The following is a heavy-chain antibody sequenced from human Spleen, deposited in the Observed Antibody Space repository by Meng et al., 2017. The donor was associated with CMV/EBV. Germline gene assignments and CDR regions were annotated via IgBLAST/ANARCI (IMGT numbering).Heavy chain of an antibody. V-gene: IGHV1-69*10. CDR3: ARKQRYCSSTSQDCHYYYYGMDV. CDR1: GGTFSSYA. J-gene: IGHJ6*02. Sequence: SVKVSCKASGGTFSSYAISWVRQAPGQGLEWMGGIIPILGIANYAQKFQGRVTITADKSTSTAYMELSSLRSEDTPVYYCARKQRYCSSTSQDCHYYYYGMDVWGQGTTVTVSS. D-gene: IGHD2-2*01. CDR2: IIPILGIA.